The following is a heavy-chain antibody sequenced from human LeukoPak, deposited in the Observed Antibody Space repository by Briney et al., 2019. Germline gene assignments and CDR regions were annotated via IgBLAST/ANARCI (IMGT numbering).Heavy chain of an antibody. Sequence: PSETLSLTCTVSGGSISSYYWSWLRQPAGKGLEWIGRIYTSGSTNYNPSLKSRVTMSVDTSKNQFSLKLSSVTAADTALYYCARAPLARYSGYDYRAYYYYMDVWGKGTTVTVSS. CDR2: IYTSGST. CDR1: GGSISSYY. V-gene: IGHV4-4*07. D-gene: IGHD5-12*01. CDR3: ARAPLARYSGYDYRAYYYYMDV. J-gene: IGHJ6*03.